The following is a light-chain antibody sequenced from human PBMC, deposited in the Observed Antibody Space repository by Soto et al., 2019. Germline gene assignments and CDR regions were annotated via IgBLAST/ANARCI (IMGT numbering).Light chain of an antibody. CDR3: AAWDDSLNGWV. CDR1: SSNIGSNT. Sequence: QSVLTQPPSASGTPGQRVTISCSGSSSNIGSNTVNWYQQLPGTAPKLLIYSNNQRPSGVPDRFSGSKSGTSASLAISGLQSEDEADYYCAAWDDSLNGWVFGGWTKVTVL. CDR2: SNN. J-gene: IGLJ3*02. V-gene: IGLV1-44*01.